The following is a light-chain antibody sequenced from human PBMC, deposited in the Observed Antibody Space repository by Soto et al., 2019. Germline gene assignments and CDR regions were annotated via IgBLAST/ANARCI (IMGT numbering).Light chain of an antibody. V-gene: IGKV1-5*01. J-gene: IGKJ1*01. Sequence: DIQMTQPPSTLSASVGDRVTITCRASQSISSWLAWYQQKPGKAPKLLIYDASSLESGVPSRFSGSGSGTEFTLTISSLQPDDFATYYCQQRGTFGQGTKVDI. CDR2: DAS. CDR1: QSISSW. CDR3: QQRGT.